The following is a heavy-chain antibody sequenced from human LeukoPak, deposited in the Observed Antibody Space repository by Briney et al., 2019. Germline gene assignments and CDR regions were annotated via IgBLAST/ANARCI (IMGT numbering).Heavy chain of an antibody. V-gene: IGHV3-64*02. J-gene: IGHJ4*02. CDR2: LRSDGFTT. Sequence: PGGSLRLSCVASGFTFRNFAMHWVRQAPGKGLEYVSALRSDGFTTHYADSVKGRFIISRDNSKNTLYLQMGSLRSEDMGMYYCARARRSGQQSYYFDFWGQGTPVTVSS. CDR1: GFTFRNFA. D-gene: IGHD6-19*01. CDR3: ARARRSGQQSYYFDF.